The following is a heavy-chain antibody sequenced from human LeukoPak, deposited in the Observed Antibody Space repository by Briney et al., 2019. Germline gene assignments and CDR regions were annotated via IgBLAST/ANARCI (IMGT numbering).Heavy chain of an antibody. Sequence: GSLRLSCAASGFTFSSYAMSWVRQAPGKGLEWVSAISGSGGSTYYADSVRGRFTISRDNSKNTLYLQMNSLRAEDTAVYYCAKFALGYCSSTSCLNWFDPWGQGTLVTVSS. CDR3: AKFALGYCSSTSCLNWFDP. CDR2: ISGSGGST. D-gene: IGHD2-2*01. J-gene: IGHJ5*02. CDR1: GFTFSSYA. V-gene: IGHV3-23*01.